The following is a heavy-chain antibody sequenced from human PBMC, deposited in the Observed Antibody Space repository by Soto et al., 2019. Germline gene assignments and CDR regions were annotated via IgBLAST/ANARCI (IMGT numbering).Heavy chain of an antibody. V-gene: IGHV2-5*02. J-gene: IGHJ4*02. CDR2: IYWDDDK. CDR3: ARNRGDGDYFEY. Sequence: QITLKESGPTLVKPTQTLTLTCTFSGFSLSTSGLSVSWIRQPPGKALEWLALIYWDDDKRYSPSLKSRLTATKDTAKNQVVLTMTNLDPVDTATYFCARNRGDGDYFEYWGQGTLVSVSS. CDR1: GFSLSTSGLS. D-gene: IGHD3-16*01.